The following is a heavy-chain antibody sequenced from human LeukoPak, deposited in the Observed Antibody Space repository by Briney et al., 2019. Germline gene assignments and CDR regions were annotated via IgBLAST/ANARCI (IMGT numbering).Heavy chain of an antibody. CDR3: ARYCSGGSCYNCYYGMDV. J-gene: IGHJ6*04. CDR2: ISSSGSTI. V-gene: IGHV3-48*03. CDR1: GFTFSSYE. D-gene: IGHD2-15*01. Sequence: GGSLRLSCAASGFTFSSYEMNWVRQAPGKGLEWVSYISSSGSTIYYADSVKGRFTISRDNAKNSLYLQMNSLRAEGTAVYYCARYCSGGSCYNCYYGMDVWGKGTTVTVSS.